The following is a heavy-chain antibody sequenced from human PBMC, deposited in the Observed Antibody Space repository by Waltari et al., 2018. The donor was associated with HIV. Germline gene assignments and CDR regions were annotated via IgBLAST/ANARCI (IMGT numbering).Heavy chain of an antibody. V-gene: IGHV1-3*01. CDR1: GYTFTSYA. J-gene: IGHJ6*02. D-gene: IGHD3-3*01. CDR3: AREVIFGVVNNYYYGMDV. CDR2: INAGNGNT. Sequence: QVQLVQSGAEVKKPGASVKVSCKASGYTFTSYAMNWVRQAPGQRLEWMGWINAGNGNTKYSQKFQGRVTITRDTSASTAYMELSSLRSEDTAVYYCAREVIFGVVNNYYYGMDVWGQGTTVTVSS.